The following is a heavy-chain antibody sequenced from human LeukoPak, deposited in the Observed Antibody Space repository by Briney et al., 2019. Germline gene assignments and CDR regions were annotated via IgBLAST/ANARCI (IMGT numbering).Heavy chain of an antibody. J-gene: IGHJ6*03. V-gene: IGHV3-23*01. D-gene: IGHD3-22*01. CDR1: GFTFSTYA. CDR3: AKDSSSYDWGYMDV. CDR2: IGGSDGRT. Sequence: GGSLRLSCAASGFTFSTYAMGWVRQAPGKGLEWVSLIGGSDGRTRYADSVKGRFTISRDNSKNTLYLEMNSLRAEDTAVHYCAKDSSSYDWGYMDVWGKGTTVTISS.